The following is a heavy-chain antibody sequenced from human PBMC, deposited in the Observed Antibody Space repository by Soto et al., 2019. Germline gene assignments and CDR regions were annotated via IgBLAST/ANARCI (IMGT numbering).Heavy chain of an antibody. CDR3: ANLLAYCGGDCYSWYFQH. D-gene: IGHD2-21*01. Sequence: PGGSLRLSCAASGFTLSSYAMSPVRQAPGKGLEWVSAISGSAGSTYYADSVKGRFTISRDKSKNTLYLKINSLRAEDPAVYYCANLLAYCGGDCYSWYFQHWGQGTLVTVSS. CDR1: GFTLSSYA. J-gene: IGHJ1*01. V-gene: IGHV3-23*01. CDR2: ISGSAGST.